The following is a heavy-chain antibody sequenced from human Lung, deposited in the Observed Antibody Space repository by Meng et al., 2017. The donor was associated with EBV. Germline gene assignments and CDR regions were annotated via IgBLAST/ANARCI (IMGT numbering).Heavy chain of an antibody. CDR3: ARGGNFDP. J-gene: IGHJ5*02. D-gene: IGHD2/OR15-2a*01. V-gene: IGHV7-4-1*02. Sequence: QVQVVPCGSELKTPGAAAKVSCKAYGYSFSNYTINWVRQAHGRGLEWMGWISTNTGTPTYTQGFTGRFVFSLDPSVSTAYLQISSLKAEDTAVYYCARGGNFDPWGQGTLVTVSS. CDR1: GYSFSNYT. CDR2: ISTNTGTP.